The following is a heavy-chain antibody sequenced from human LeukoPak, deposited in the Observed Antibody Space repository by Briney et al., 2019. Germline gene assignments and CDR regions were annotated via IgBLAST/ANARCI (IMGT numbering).Heavy chain of an antibody. Sequence: ASVKVSCKASGYTFISYAMHWVRQAPGQRLEWMGWINAGNGNTEYSQKFQGRVTITRDTSAGTAYMELSSLRSEDTAVYYCARVTLQGYGNAFDIWGQGTMVTVSS. J-gene: IGHJ3*02. CDR1: GYTFISYA. D-gene: IGHD4-11*01. V-gene: IGHV1-3*01. CDR3: ARVTLQGYGNAFDI. CDR2: INAGNGNT.